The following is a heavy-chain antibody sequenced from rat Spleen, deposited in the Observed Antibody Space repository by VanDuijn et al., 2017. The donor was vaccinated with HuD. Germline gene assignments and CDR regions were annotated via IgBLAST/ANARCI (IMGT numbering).Heavy chain of an antibody. J-gene: IGHJ2*01. CDR1: GFTFNNYW. CDR3: TTGVYPGNFDH. D-gene: IGHD1-4*01. V-gene: IGHV5-31*01. CDR2: ISNTGGTT. Sequence: EVQLVESGGGLVQPGRSLKLSCVASGFTFNNYWMTWIRQAPGKGLEWVASISNTGGTTNYPDSVKGRITISRDNAKTTLYLQMDSLRSEDTATYYCTTGVYPGNFDHWGQGVMVTVSS.